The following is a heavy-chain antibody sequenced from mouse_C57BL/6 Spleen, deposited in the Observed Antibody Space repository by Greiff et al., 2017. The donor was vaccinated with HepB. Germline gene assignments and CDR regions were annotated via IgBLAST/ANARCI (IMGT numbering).Heavy chain of an antibody. J-gene: IGHJ3*01. CDR1: GYTFTSYT. D-gene: IGHD3-3*01. Sequence: VQLQQSGAELARPGASVKMSCKASGYTFTSYTMHWVKQRPGQGLEWIGYINPSSGYTKYNQKFKDKATLTADKTSSTTYMQLSSLTSEDSAVYYCAREGLGFAYWGQGTLVTVSA. CDR3: AREGLGFAY. V-gene: IGHV1-4*01. CDR2: INPSSGYT.